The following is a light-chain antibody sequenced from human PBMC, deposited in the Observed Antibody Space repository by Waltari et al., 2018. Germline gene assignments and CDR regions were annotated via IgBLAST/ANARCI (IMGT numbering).Light chain of an antibody. CDR2: GHI. J-gene: IGLJ2*01. V-gene: IGLV1-40*01. CDR1: RSNIGAGFD. CDR3: QSYDSSLSGVI. Sequence: QSVLTQPPSVSGAPGQRVTISCTGTRSNIGAGFDVHWYQHLPRTAPKLLIYGHINRPSGVPDRFSGSKSGTSASLAITGLEAEDEADYYCQSYDSSLSGVIFGGGTKLTVL.